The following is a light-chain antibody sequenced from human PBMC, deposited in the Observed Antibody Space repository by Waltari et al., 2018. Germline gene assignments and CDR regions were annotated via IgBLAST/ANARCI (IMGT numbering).Light chain of an antibody. CDR2: DVS. Sequence: QSALTQPASVSGSPGQSITISCTGTSSDVGGYNYVSWYQQHPGKAPKLIIYDVSDRPSGISNRFSGSKSCNTASLTISGLQAEDEADYYCSSYTSSSPLVIFGGGTKLTVL. CDR3: SSYTSSSPLVI. V-gene: IGLV2-14*03. CDR1: SSDVGGYNY. J-gene: IGLJ2*01.